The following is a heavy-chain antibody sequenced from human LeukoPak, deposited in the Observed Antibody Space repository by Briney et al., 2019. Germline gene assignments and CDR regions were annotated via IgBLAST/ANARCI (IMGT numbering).Heavy chain of an antibody. CDR1: GGSISSGGYY. CDR3: AREAGNYDYVWGSYRPPFDY. CDR2: IYHSGST. D-gene: IGHD3-16*02. Sequence: PSETLSLTCTVSGGSISSGGYYWSWIRQPPGKGLEWIGYIYHSGSTYYNPSLKSRVTISVETSKNQFSLKLSSVTAADTAVYYCAREAGNYDYVWGSYRPPFDYWGQGTLVTVSS. V-gene: IGHV4-30-2*01. J-gene: IGHJ4*02.